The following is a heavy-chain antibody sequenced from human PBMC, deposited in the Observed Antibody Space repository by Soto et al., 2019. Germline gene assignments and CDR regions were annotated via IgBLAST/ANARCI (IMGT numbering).Heavy chain of an antibody. V-gene: IGHV1-46*01. J-gene: IGHJ5*02. D-gene: IGHD2-8*01. CDR2: INPSGGST. CDR3: ARDPSRGYCTNGVCPSNWFDP. Sequence: KVQRASVKVSCKASGYTFTSYYMHWVRQAPGQGLEWMGIINPSGGSTSYAQKFQGRVTMTRDTSTSTVYMELSSLRSEDTAVYYCARDPSRGYCTNGVCPSNWFDPWGQGTLVTSPQ. CDR1: GYTFTSYY.